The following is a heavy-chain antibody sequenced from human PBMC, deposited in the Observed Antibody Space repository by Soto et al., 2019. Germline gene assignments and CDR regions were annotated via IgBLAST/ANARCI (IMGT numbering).Heavy chain of an antibody. V-gene: IGHV3-15*01. J-gene: IGHJ4*02. CDR3: ALEYYYDTSGFFPQFAL. D-gene: IGHD3-22*01. Sequence: GGSLRLSCAASGLTFSTGWMSWVRQAPGKWLEWVGRIKSKISGETTDYAAPVKGRFSISRDDSKNTLYLQMNSLQTDDTAVYYCALEYYYDTSGFFPQFALWGQGXQVTVS. CDR2: IKSKISGETT. CDR1: GLTFSTGW.